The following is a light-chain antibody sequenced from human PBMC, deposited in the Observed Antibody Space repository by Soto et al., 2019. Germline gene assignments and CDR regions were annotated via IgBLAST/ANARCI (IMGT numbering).Light chain of an antibody. CDR3: QQSYSFPAT. V-gene: IGKV1-39*01. CDR2: AAS. J-gene: IGKJ2*01. Sequence: DLQMTQSPSSLSASTGDRVTITCRASQSIATILNWYQQKPGKAPKLLIYAASSLQSGVPSRFSGSGSGTDFTLTISSLQPEDFATYYCQQSYSFPATFGQGSKVEIK. CDR1: QSIATI.